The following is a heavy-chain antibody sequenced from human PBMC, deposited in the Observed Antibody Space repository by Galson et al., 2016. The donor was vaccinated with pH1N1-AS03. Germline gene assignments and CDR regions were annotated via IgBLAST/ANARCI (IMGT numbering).Heavy chain of an antibody. V-gene: IGHV1-2*02. CDR2: INPNSGGT. CDR3: ARGDYFGSGTYKPYYAMDV. Sequence: SVKVSCKASGYTFTEYYMYWVRQAPGRGLEWMGWINPNSGGTKSAQKFQGRVTMTRDTSINTVYTEWSSLRSDDTAVYYCARGDYFGSGTYKPYYAMDVWGQGTTVTVSS. CDR1: GYTFTEYY. J-gene: IGHJ6*02. D-gene: IGHD3-10*01.